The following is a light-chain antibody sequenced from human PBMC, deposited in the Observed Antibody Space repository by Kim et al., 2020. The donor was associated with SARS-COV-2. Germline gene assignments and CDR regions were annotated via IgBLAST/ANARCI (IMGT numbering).Light chain of an antibody. Sequence: IVMTQSPDSLAVSLGERATIYCKSSQSVLYSSNNKNYLAWYQQKPGQPPKLLIYWASTRQSGVPDRFSGSGSGTDFTLTISSLQAEDVAVYYCQQYYSTPQTFGQGTKLEI. J-gene: IGKJ2*01. V-gene: IGKV4-1*01. CDR1: QSVLYSSNNKNY. CDR2: WAS. CDR3: QQYYSTPQT.